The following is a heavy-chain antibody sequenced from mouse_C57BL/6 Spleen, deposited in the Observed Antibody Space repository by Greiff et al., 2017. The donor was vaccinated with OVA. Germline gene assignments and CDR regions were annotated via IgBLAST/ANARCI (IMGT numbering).Heavy chain of an antibody. Sequence: EVQLQQSGPELVKPGASVKISCKASGYTFTDYYMNWVKQSHGKSLEWIGDINPNNGGTSYNQKFKGKATLTVDKSSSTAYMELRSLTSEDSAVYYCASDYAPFAYWGQGTLVTVSA. CDR2: INPNNGGT. V-gene: IGHV1-26*01. CDR1: GYTFTDYY. CDR3: ASDYAPFAY. D-gene: IGHD2-4*01. J-gene: IGHJ3*01.